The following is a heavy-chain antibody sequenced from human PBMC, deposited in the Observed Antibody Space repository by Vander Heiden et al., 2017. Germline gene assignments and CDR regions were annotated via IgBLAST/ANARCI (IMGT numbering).Heavy chain of an antibody. V-gene: IGHV1-2*02. CDR1: GYTFTGSY. Sequence: QVQLVQSGAEVKKPGASVKVSCKASGYTFTGSYMHWVRQAPGQGLEWMGWINPNSGGTNYAQKFQGRVTMTRDTSISTAYMELSRLRSDDTAVYYCARGDYDILTGYSYNNWFDPWGQGTLVTVSS. J-gene: IGHJ5*02. CDR2: INPNSGGT. CDR3: ARGDYDILTGYSYNNWFDP. D-gene: IGHD3-9*01.